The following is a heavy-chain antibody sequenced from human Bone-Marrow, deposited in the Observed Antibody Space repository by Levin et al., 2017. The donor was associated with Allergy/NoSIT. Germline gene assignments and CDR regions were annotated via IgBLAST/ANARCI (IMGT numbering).Heavy chain of an antibody. J-gene: IGHJ5*02. CDR2: IYWDDAE. Sequence: VSGPTLVKPTQTLTLTCTFSGFSLSTSGVGVGWFRQPPGKALEWLALIYWDDAERYSPSLQSRLTIAKDTSKNQVVLTMTNMDPADTATYYCARRTWQYYGRSGYPLFDPWGQGTLITVSS. CDR3: ARRTWQYYGRSGYPLFDP. V-gene: IGHV2-5*02. CDR1: GFSLSTSGVG. D-gene: IGHD3-22*01.